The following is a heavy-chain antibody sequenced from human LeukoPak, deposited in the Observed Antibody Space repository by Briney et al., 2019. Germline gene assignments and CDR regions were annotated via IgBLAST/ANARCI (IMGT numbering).Heavy chain of an antibody. V-gene: IGHV4-59*01. D-gene: IGHD3-22*01. CDR3: ARSVGGDSSGYPPSY. CDR2: IYYSGST. CDR1: GGSISSYY. Sequence: SETLSPTCTVSGGSISSYYWSWIRQPPGKGLEWIGYIYYSGSTNYNPSLKSRVTISVDTSKNQFSLKLSSVTAADTAVYYCARSVGGDSSGYPPSYWGQGTLVTVSS. J-gene: IGHJ4*02.